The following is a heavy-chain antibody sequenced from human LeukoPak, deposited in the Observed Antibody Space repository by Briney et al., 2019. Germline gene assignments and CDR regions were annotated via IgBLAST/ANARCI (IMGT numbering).Heavy chain of an antibody. CDR1: GDSITSDY. CDR2: IFYSGTT. Sequence: SETLSLTCNVSGDSITSDYWSWIRQSTEKGLEWIGFIFYSGTTSYNPSLQSRVTISMDTSKSQFSLKLSSVTAADTAVYYCARTRPQDHATSYMDVWGKGTTVTISS. D-gene: IGHD1-26*01. J-gene: IGHJ6*03. CDR3: ARTRPQDHATSYMDV. V-gene: IGHV4-59*08.